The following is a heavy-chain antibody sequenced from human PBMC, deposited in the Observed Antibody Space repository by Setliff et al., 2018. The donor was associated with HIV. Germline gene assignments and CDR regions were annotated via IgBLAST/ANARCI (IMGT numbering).Heavy chain of an antibody. J-gene: IGHJ5*02. CDR3: VREWAGYPLNWFDP. Sequence: GGSLRLSCRGFRTTFSGYGLNWVRQAPGKGLEWVAVISFDGSSKYYADSVKGRFTISRDNSEGTLYLKANSLTAEDSAVYYCVREWAGYPLNWFDPWGQGTLVTVSS. D-gene: IGHD5-12*01. V-gene: IGHV3-33*08. CDR2: ISFDGSSK. CDR1: RTTFSGYG.